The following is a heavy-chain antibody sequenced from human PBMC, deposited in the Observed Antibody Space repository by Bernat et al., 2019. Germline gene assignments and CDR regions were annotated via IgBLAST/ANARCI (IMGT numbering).Heavy chain of an antibody. Sequence: EVKLVESGGGLIQPGGSLRLSCAASGFTFSGDWMHWVRQVPGKGLVWVSRINGDGTITDYAGSVKRRFTISRDNAKNTLYLQMNSLRVEDTAVYYCVRSVSGAAGFFDYWGPGSLVTVSS. CDR3: VRSVSGAAGFFDY. D-gene: IGHD5/OR15-5a*01. J-gene: IGHJ4*02. CDR1: GFTFSGDW. V-gene: IGHV3-74*01. CDR2: INGDGTIT.